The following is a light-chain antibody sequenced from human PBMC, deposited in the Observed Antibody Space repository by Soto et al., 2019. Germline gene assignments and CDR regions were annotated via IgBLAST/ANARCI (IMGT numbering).Light chain of an antibody. CDR1: KLGDKY. CDR2: QDS. J-gene: IGLJ1*01. V-gene: IGLV3-1*01. Sequence: SSELTQPPSVSVSPGQTASITCSGDKLGDKYACWYQQKPGQSPVLVIYQDSKRPSGIPERFSGSNSGNTATLTISGTQAMDEADYYCQAWDISTEVFGTGTELTVL. CDR3: QAWDISTEV.